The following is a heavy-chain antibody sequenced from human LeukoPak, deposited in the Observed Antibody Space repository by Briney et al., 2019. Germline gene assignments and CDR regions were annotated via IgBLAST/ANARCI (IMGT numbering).Heavy chain of an antibody. Sequence: GSLRLSCAASGFTVSTNYMSWVRQAPGKGLEWIGEINHSGSTNYNPSLKSRVTISVDTSKNQFSLKLSSVTAADTAVYYCARGHSILTDWGQGTLVTVSS. V-gene: IGHV4-34*01. CDR2: INHSGST. D-gene: IGHD3-9*01. CDR1: GFTVSTNY. J-gene: IGHJ4*02. CDR3: ARGHSILTD.